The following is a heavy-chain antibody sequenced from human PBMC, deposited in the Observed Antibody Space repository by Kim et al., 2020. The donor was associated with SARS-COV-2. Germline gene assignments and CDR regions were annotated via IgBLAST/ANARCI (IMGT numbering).Heavy chain of an antibody. CDR3: ARKFGRCSGGSRYSGAFDI. CDR2: IYSGGST. Sequence: GGSLRLSCAASGFTVSSNYMSWVRQAPGKGLEWVSVIYSGGSTYYADSVKGRFTISRDNSKNTLYLQMNSLRAEDTAVYYCARKFGRCSGGSRYSGAFDIWGQGTMVTVSS. J-gene: IGHJ3*02. V-gene: IGHV3-53*01. D-gene: IGHD2-15*01. CDR1: GFTVSSNY.